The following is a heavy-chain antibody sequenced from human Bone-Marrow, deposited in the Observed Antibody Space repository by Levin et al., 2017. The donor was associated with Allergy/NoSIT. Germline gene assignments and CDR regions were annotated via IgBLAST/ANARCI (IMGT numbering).Heavy chain of an antibody. D-gene: IGHD6-25*01. Sequence: GESLKISCAASGFNFRTYWMHWVRQAPGKGLMWVARINSDGTTTHYADSVKGRLTISRDNAENTLYLQMPSLRAEDTAVYYCARDAAAWVWGRGTTVSVSS. CDR2: INSDGTTT. CDR1: GFNFRTYW. CDR3: ARDAAAWV. V-gene: IGHV3-74*01. J-gene: IGHJ6*04.